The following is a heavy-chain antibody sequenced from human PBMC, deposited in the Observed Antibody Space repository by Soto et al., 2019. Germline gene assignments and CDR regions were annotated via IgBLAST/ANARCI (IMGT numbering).Heavy chain of an antibody. CDR2: ISKSDYT. Sequence: GGSLRLSCTVSGFAFNNYGINWVRQAPGKGLEWVSSISKSDYTYYSDSVKGRFAISRDNAKSSVSLQMNTLRVEDTAVYYCAREASIIIPAVSDFCGQGTLVTVSS. J-gene: IGHJ4*02. V-gene: IGHV3-21*01. D-gene: IGHD2-2*01. CDR3: AREASIIIPAVSDF. CDR1: GFAFNNYG.